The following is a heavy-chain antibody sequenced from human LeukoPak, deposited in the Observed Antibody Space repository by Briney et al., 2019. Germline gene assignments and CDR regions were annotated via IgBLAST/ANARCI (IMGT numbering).Heavy chain of an antibody. Sequence: ASVKVSCKASGYTFTSYAMHWVRQAPGQRLEWMGWINAGNGNTKYSQKFQGRVTITRDTSASTAYKELSSLRSEDTAVYYCARGTRRTGTPTFDPWGQGTLSPSPQ. D-gene: IGHD1-7*01. CDR1: GYTFTSYA. CDR2: INAGNGNT. CDR3: ARGTRRTGTPTFDP. V-gene: IGHV1-3*01. J-gene: IGHJ5*02.